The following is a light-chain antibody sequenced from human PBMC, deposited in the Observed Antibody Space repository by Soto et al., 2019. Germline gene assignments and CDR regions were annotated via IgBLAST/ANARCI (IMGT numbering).Light chain of an antibody. Sequence: QSVLTQPASVSGSPGQSITISCTGTSSDVGGYNYVSWYQQHPGKAPKLMIYDVSSRPSGVSDRFSASKSGNTASLTISGLLVEDEADYYCSSYTSSSTLLFGGGTKLTVL. CDR1: SSDVGGYNY. J-gene: IGLJ2*01. CDR3: SSYTSSSTLL. V-gene: IGLV2-14*01. CDR2: DVS.